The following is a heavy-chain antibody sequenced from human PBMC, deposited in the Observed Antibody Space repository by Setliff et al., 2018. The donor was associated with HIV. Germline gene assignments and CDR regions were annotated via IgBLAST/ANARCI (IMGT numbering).Heavy chain of an antibody. V-gene: IGHV1-69*10. Sequence: SVKVSCKASGGTFSSYAINWVRQAPGQGLEWMGGIIPILGVAHHAQKFQGRVTITVDKSTSTAYMGLRSLRSEDTAVYYCARDKEKRSYNNSDGHCDWFDTWGQGTLVTVSS. CDR2: IIPILGVA. J-gene: IGHJ5*02. CDR3: ARDKEKRSYNNSDGHCDWFDT. CDR1: GGTFSSYA. D-gene: IGHD2-21*01.